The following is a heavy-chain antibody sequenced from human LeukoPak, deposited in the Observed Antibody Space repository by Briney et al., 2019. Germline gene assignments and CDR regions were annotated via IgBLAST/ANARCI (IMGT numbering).Heavy chain of an antibody. D-gene: IGHD2-15*01. CDR3: AKDRCSDGIGCFYYYTDV. J-gene: IGHJ6*03. CDR1: GFIFSSYG. CDR2: IQYDGSNE. V-gene: IGHV3-30*02. Sequence: GGSLRLSCTASGFIFSSYGMHWVRQAPGKGLEWVAYIQYDGSNEQYAHSVKGRFRISRDSSKNMLYLQMNSLRAEDTAVYYCAKDRCSDGIGCFYYYTDVWGKGTTVTVSS.